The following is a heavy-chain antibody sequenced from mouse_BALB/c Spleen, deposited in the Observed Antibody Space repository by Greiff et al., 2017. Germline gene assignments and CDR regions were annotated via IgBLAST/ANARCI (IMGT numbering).Heavy chain of an antibody. CDR1: GYTFTSYW. V-gene: IGHV1-5*01. CDR3: TRGTLLRGFAY. CDR2: IYPGNSDT. D-gene: IGHD1-1*01. Sequence: VQLQQSGTVLARPGASVKMSCKASGYTFTSYWMHWVKQRPGQGLEWIGAIYPGNSDTSYNQKFKGKAKLTAVTSTSTAYMELSSLTNEDSAVYYCTRGTLLRGFAYWGQGTLVTVSA. J-gene: IGHJ3*01.